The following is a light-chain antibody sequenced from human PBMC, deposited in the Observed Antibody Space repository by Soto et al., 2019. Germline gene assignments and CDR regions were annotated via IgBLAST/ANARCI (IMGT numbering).Light chain of an antibody. J-gene: IGKJ1*01. CDR3: QQYKKWPLT. Sequence: EIVMTQSPATLSVSPGERATLSCRASQSVSIDLAWYQQTPGQAPRLLIYGASTRATGIPVRFSGRASANEFTLTISSMQSEDFTFYYCQQYKKWPLTFGQGTKVDNK. CDR1: QSVSID. CDR2: GAS. V-gene: IGKV3-15*01.